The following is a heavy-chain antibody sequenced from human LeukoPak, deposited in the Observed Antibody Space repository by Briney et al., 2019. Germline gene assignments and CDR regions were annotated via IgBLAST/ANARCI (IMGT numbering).Heavy chain of an antibody. V-gene: IGHV3-7*01. CDR3: ARDEQSSGWNIYYFDY. Sequence: QTGGSLRLSCAASGFTFSSYWMSWVRQAPGKGLEWVANINRDGSDRYYVDSVKGRFTISRDNAKNSLYLQMNSLRAEDTAVYYCARDEQSSGWNIYYFDYWGQGTLVTVSS. CDR1: GFTFSSYW. J-gene: IGHJ4*02. D-gene: IGHD6-19*01. CDR2: INRDGSDR.